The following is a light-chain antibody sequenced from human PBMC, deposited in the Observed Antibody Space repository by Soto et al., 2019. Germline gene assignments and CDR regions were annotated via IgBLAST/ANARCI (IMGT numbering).Light chain of an antibody. J-gene: IGKJ1*01. Sequence: DIQMTQSPSTLSASVGDRVSITCRASQSIVDWLAWYQHKPGKAPNLLIYKASSLEIGVPSRFSGSGSGTEFTLTINSLQPDDSATYYCQQYNGNSRTFGQGTKVDI. CDR3: QQYNGNSRT. CDR1: QSIVDW. CDR2: KAS. V-gene: IGKV1-5*03.